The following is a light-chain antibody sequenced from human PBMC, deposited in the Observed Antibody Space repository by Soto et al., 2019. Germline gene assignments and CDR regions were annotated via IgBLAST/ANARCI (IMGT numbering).Light chain of an antibody. V-gene: IGLV1-40*01. J-gene: IGLJ1*01. CDR3: QSYDSSLSALYV. CDR2: GNS. CDR1: SSNIGAGYD. Sequence: QSVLTQPPSVSGAPGQRVTISCTGSSSNIGAGYDVHWYQQLPGTAPKLLIYGNSNRPSGVPDRFSGSKSGTSASLAITGLQAEDEADYYCQSYDSSLSALYVSGTGTKVTVL.